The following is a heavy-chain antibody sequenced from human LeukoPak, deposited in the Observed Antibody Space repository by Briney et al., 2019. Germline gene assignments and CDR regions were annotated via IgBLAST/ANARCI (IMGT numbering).Heavy chain of an antibody. CDR3: AKDLHEDAYEWSRYCFDS. J-gene: IGHJ4*02. V-gene: IGHV3-23*01. CDR2: IGTAGST. Sequence: GSLRLSCAAFGFTFTKHALSWGRQAPGKGLDWVSTIGTAGSTYYADSVKGRFTVSRDNSKATLYLQMNSLRAGDTAVYYCAKDLHEDAYEWSRYCFDSWGQGTLVTVSS. CDR1: GFTFTKHA. D-gene: IGHD3-3*01.